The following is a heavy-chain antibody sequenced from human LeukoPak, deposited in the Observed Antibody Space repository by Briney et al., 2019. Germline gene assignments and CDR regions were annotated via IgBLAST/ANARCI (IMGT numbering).Heavy chain of an antibody. V-gene: IGHV4-34*01. CDR3: ARRWNYGRNYYIDV. J-gene: IGHJ6*03. Sequence: SETLSLTCAVYGGSFSNYYWSWIRQSPGKGLEWIGEINDSGTINYNPSLMSRVTISVDKSKNQFSLKLSSVTAADTAVYYCARRWNYGRNYYIDVWGKGAKVSVSS. D-gene: IGHD1-7*01. CDR1: GGSFSNYY. CDR2: INDSGTI.